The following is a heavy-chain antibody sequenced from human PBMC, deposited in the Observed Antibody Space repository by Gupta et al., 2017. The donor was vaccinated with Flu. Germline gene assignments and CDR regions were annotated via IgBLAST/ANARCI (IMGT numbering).Heavy chain of an antibody. CDR3: AREKFCDTTSCYRWFDP. J-gene: IGHJ5*02. D-gene: IGHD2-2*02. CDR1: EYTFTAYY. Sequence: QGQLVQSEAEVKKPGASVKVSCKASEYTFTAYYIHWVRQAPGQGLEWMGRINPHSGTTNYEQKFQGRVTVTMDTSISTAYMDLSGLTSDDTAVYYCAREKFCDTTSCYRWFDPWGQGTLVTVSS. V-gene: IGHV1-2*06. CDR2: INPHSGTT.